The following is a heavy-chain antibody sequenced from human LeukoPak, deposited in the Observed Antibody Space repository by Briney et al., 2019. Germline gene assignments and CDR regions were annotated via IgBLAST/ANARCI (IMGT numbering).Heavy chain of an antibody. CDR3: ARGGYYYGSGSSYTVPFDY. D-gene: IGHD3-10*01. J-gene: IGHJ4*02. Sequence: PSQTLSLTCAVSGGSISSGGYSWSWIRQPPGKGLECIGYIYHSGSTYYNPSLKSRVTISVDRSKNQFSLKLSSVTAADTAVYYCARGGYYYGSGSSYTVPFDYWGQGTLVTVSS. V-gene: IGHV4-30-2*01. CDR1: GGSISSGGYS. CDR2: IYHSGST.